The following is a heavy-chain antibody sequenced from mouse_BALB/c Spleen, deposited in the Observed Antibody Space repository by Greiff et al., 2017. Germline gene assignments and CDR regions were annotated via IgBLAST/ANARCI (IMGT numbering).Heavy chain of an antibody. CDR1: GFTFSSYG. CDR3: ARDRDYGNFAY. Sequence: VMLVESGGGLVQPGGSLKLSCAASGFTFSSYGMSWVRQTPDKRLELVATINSNGGSTYYPDSVKGRFTISRDNAKNTLYLQMSSLKSEDTAMYYCARDRDYGNFAYWGQGTLVTVSA. J-gene: IGHJ3*01. V-gene: IGHV5-6-3*01. D-gene: IGHD2-1*01. CDR2: INSNGGST.